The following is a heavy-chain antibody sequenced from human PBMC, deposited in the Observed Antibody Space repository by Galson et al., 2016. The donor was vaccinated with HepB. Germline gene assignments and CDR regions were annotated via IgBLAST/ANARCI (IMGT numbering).Heavy chain of an antibody. CDR3: AKVATPNKYKDV. CDR2: ITDNGNNK. J-gene: IGHJ6*03. CDR1: GFTFSSYA. Sequence: SLRLSCAASGFTFSSYAMRWARQAPGKGLEYVSGITDNGNNKYYGDSVKGRFTISRDNSKNTLYLHMNSLRAEDTATYYCAKVATPNKYKDVWGKGTTGTVSS. D-gene: IGHD2-15*01. V-gene: IGHV3-23*01.